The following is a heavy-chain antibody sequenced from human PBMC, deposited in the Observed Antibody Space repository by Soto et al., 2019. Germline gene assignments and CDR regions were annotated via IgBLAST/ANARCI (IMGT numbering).Heavy chain of an antibody. CDR3: ARHYDILTGYYYFDY. CDR1: GGTFSSYA. J-gene: IGHJ4*02. Sequence: QVQLVQSGAEVKKPGSSVKVSCKASGGTFSSYAISWVRQAPGQWLEWMGGIIPIFGTANYAQKFQGRVTITADESTSTAYMELSSLRSEDTAVYYCARHYDILTGYYYFDYWGQGTLVTVSS. D-gene: IGHD3-9*01. V-gene: IGHV1-69*01. CDR2: IIPIFGTA.